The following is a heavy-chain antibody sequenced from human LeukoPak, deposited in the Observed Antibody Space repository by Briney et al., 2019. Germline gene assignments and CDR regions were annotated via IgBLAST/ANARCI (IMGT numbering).Heavy chain of an antibody. J-gene: IGHJ4*02. CDR3: AREGSWYYFDY. CDR2: ISYDGSNK. CDR1: GFTFSSYA. D-gene: IGHD6-13*01. V-gene: IGHV3-30*01. Sequence: GGSLRLSCAASGFTFSSYAMHWVRQAPGKGLEWVAVISYDGSNKYYADSVRGRFTISRDNSKNTLYLQMNSLRAEDTAVYYCAREGSWYYFDYWGQGTLVTVSS.